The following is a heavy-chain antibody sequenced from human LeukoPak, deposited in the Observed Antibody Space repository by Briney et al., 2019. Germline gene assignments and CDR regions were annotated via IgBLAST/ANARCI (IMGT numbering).Heavy chain of an antibody. CDR1: GYTFTSYY. CDR2: INPSGGST. V-gene: IGHV1-46*03. Sequence: ASVKVSCKAFGYTFTSYYMHWVRQAPGQGLEWMGIINPSGGSTSYAQKFQGRVTMTRDTSTSTVYMELSSLRSEDTAVYYCARGVGPPAYCGGDCFSGYFDLWGRGTLVTVSS. D-gene: IGHD2-21*01. J-gene: IGHJ2*01. CDR3: ARGVGPPAYCGGDCFSGYFDL.